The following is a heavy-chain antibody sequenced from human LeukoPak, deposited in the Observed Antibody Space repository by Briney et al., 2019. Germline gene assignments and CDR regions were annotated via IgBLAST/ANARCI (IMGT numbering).Heavy chain of an antibody. CDR1: GGSISSYY. Sequence: SETLSLTCTVSGGSISSYYWSWIRQPPGKGLEWIGYIYYSGSTNYNPSLKSRVTISVDTSKNQFSLKLSSVTAADTAVYYCARDLDTDMARWGQGTLVTVSS. V-gene: IGHV4-59*01. D-gene: IGHD5-18*01. CDR2: IYYSGST. CDR3: ARDLDTDMAR. J-gene: IGHJ4*02.